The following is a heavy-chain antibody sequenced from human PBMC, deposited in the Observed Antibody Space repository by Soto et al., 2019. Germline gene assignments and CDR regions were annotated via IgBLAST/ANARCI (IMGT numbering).Heavy chain of an antibody. V-gene: IGHV3-30-3*01. Sequence: GGSLRLSCAASGFTFSRYAMHWVRQAPGKGLEWVALISYDGSNKYYADSVKGRFTISRDNPKNTLYLQMNSLRAEDTAVYYCAKEGRYSSRRGYFDYWGQGTLVTVSS. CDR1: GFTFSRYA. CDR2: ISYDGSNK. D-gene: IGHD6-13*01. J-gene: IGHJ4*02. CDR3: AKEGRYSSRRGYFDY.